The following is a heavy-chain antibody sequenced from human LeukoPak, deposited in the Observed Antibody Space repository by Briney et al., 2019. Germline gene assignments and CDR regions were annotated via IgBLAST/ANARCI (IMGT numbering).Heavy chain of an antibody. V-gene: IGHV4-4*07. Sequence: SGPGLVKPSETLSLTCTVSGGSISSYYWSWIRQPDGKGLEWIGRTYTSGSTNYNTSLKSRVSMSVEASKKHFSLKLSSVTAADTAVYYCARERGYNYGNDYWGQGTLVTVSA. J-gene: IGHJ4*02. CDR1: GGSISSYY. CDR3: ARERGYNYGNDY. D-gene: IGHD1-1*01. CDR2: TYTSGST.